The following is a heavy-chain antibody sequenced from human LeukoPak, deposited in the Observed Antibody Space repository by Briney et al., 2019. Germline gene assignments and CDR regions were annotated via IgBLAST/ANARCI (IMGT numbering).Heavy chain of an antibody. CDR1: GFTFSNAW. J-gene: IGHJ4*02. CDR2: IKSKTDGGTT. CDR3: ARELRGYFDY. Sequence: GGSLRLSCAASGFTFSNAWMSWVRQAPGKGLEWVGRIKSKTDGGTTDYAAPVKGRFTISRDNSKNTLYLQMNSLRAEDTAVYYCARELRGYFDYWGQGTLVTVSS. V-gene: IGHV3-15*01. D-gene: IGHD3-10*01.